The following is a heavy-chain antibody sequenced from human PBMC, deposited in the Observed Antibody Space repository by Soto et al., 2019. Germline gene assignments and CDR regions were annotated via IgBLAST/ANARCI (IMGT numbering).Heavy chain of an antibody. CDR2: ISAIVGST. Sequence: GGSLRLSWAASGFTFSSYAMNWVRQAPGKGLEWVSTISAIVGSTYYADSVKGRFTISRDNSKNTLFLQMNGLRVEDTAVYYCAKDRLAGNFDYWGQGTQVTVSS. CDR3: AKDRLAGNFDY. J-gene: IGHJ4*02. CDR1: GFTFSSYA. V-gene: IGHV3-23*01.